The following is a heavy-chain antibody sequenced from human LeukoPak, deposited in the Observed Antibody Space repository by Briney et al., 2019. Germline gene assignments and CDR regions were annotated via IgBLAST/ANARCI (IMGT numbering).Heavy chain of an antibody. CDR1: GFTFSSYS. Sequence: GGSLRLSCAASGFTFSSYSMNWVRQAPGKGLEWVSYISSSSSTIYYADSVKGRFTISRDNAKNSLYLQMNSLRAEDTAVCYCARDKKYVWGSYRPDYWGQGTLVTVSS. CDR2: ISSSSSTI. J-gene: IGHJ4*02. V-gene: IGHV3-48*04. D-gene: IGHD3-16*02. CDR3: ARDKKYVWGSYRPDY.